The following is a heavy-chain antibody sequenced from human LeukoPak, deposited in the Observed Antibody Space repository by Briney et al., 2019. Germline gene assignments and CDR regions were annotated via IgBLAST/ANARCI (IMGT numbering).Heavy chain of an antibody. CDR1: GFTFNNYA. Sequence: GGSLRLSCAASGFTFNNYAMRWVRQAPGKGLEWVSAISGSGGSTYYADSVKGRFTVSRDNSKDTLYLQMNSLRAEDTAVYYCAKAAWNNWFDPWGQGTLVTVSS. V-gene: IGHV3-23*01. CDR3: AKAAWNNWFDP. CDR2: ISGSGGST. D-gene: IGHD1-1*01. J-gene: IGHJ5*02.